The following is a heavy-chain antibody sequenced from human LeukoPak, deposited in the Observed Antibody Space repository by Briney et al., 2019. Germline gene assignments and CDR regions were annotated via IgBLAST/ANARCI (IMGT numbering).Heavy chain of an antibody. Sequence: GGSLRLSCAASGFTFRSFVMHWVRQAPGKGLEWVSVISYDGSSKYYADSVKGRFTISRDNSKNTLYLQMNHTRPQDTALYYCLKDATGDGDLESWGQGTLVTVSP. CDR1: GFTFRSFV. CDR2: ISYDGSSK. D-gene: IGHD4-17*01. CDR3: LKDATGDGDLES. J-gene: IGHJ5*02. V-gene: IGHV3-30*04.